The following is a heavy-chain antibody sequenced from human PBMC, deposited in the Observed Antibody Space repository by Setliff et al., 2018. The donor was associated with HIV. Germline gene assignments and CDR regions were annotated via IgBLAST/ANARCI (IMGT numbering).Heavy chain of an antibody. CDR2: INGYSGKT. CDR1: GYTFSNFG. J-gene: IGHJ3*02. D-gene: IGHD1-1*01. CDR3: AREAPRYAPGAFDM. Sequence: AAVKVSCKSSGYTFSNFGVSWVRQAPGQGLEWLGYINGYSGKTHFSPRLQGRLTMTTDTSTDTVYLELRSLASDDTALYYCAREAPRYAPGAFDMWGLGTMVTVSS. V-gene: IGHV1-18*01.